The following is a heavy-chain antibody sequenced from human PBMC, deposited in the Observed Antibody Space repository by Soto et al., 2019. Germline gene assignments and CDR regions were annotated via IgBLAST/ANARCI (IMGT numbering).Heavy chain of an antibody. CDR3: ARFRVGVNWYFDL. CDR2: VSSTGSYT. Sequence: QMQLVESGGGLVKPGGSLRLSCAASGFNFGDYYMSWIRQAPGKGLEWVSFVSSTGSYTKYSDSVVGRLTVSRDNGKNSLHLQLNSLRVEDTAVYYCARFRVGVNWYFDLWGRGTLVTVSS. CDR1: GFNFGDYY. V-gene: IGHV3-11*06. D-gene: IGHD1-26*01. J-gene: IGHJ2*01.